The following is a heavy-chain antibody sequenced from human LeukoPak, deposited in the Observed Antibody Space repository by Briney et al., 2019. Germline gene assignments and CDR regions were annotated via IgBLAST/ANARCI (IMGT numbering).Heavy chain of an antibody. Sequence: GGSLRLSCAASGSTFSSYWMHWVRQAPGKGLVWVSHINSDGRSTSYADSVKGRFTISRDNAKNTLYLQMNSLRAEDTAVYYCARDYDFDDYWGQGTLVTVSS. CDR1: GSTFSSYW. V-gene: IGHV3-74*01. CDR2: INSDGRST. CDR3: ARDYDFDDY. J-gene: IGHJ4*02. D-gene: IGHD3-3*01.